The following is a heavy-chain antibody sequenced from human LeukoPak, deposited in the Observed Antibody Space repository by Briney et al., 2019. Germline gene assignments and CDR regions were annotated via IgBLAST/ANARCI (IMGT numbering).Heavy chain of an antibody. CDR2: LYGTGEGI. Sequence: GGSLRLSCAASGFDFSTYVMYWVRQAPGKGLEWVSALYGTGEGISYADSVKGRFAISRDNSKNTLYLQVNSLRPEDTALYYCAKLGVRSSAGEDYWGQGTLVTVSS. V-gene: IGHV3-23*01. D-gene: IGHD3-10*01. J-gene: IGHJ4*02. CDR1: GFDFSTYV. CDR3: AKLGVRSSAGEDY.